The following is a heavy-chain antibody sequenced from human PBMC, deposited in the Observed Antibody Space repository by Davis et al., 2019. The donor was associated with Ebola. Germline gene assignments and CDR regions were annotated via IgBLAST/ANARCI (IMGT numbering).Heavy chain of an antibody. CDR1: GYSFINYV. Sequence: ASVKVSCKTSGYSFINYVIHWVRQAPGQRLEWMGWINVGNGNTKFPQKFQGRVTITRDTSASTVYLSLSSLKSEDTAVYYCARDAEDSSSSFLAYWGQGTLVTVSS. V-gene: IGHV1-3*01. CDR2: INVGNGNT. J-gene: IGHJ4*02. CDR3: ARDAEDSSSSFLAY. D-gene: IGHD6-6*01.